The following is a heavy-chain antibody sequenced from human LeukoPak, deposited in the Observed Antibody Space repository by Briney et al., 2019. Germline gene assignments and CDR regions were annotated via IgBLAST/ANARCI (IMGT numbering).Heavy chain of an antibody. J-gene: IGHJ2*01. Sequence: SETLSLTCTVSGGSITTSSYYWGWIRQPPGKGLEWIGIIYYSGSTYYHPSLKGRVTISVDTSKNQFSLKLGSVTAADTAVYYCARACRARYFDLWGRGTLVTVSS. CDR1: GGSITTSSYY. V-gene: IGHV4-39*01. CDR3: ARACRARYFDL. CDR2: IYYSGST.